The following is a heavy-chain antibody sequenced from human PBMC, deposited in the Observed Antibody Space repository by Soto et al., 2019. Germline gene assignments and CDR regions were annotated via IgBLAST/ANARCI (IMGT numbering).Heavy chain of an antibody. Sequence: QVQLVESGGGLVEPGGSLRLSCAASGFTLSDYYMSWIRQAPGKGQEWVSYISSNSRYTNYADSVKGRFTISKDNAKKALYLQMSSLRVEDTAVYYCARHKLYGSGTGAGYGMDVWGQGTTVTVSS. CDR3: ARHKLYGSGTGAGYGMDV. CDR1: GFTLSDYY. V-gene: IGHV3-11*05. J-gene: IGHJ6*02. CDR2: ISSNSRYT. D-gene: IGHD3-10*01.